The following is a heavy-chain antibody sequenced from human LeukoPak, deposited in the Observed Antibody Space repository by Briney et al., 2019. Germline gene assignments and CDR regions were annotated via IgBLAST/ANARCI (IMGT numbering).Heavy chain of an antibody. D-gene: IGHD3-3*01. CDR2: ISDTGGRT. CDR1: GFSFIDSA. CDR3: VKGGKDFDFWRFDL. J-gene: IGHJ5*02. V-gene: IGHV3-23*01. Sequence: GGSLRLSCAASGFSFIDSAVSLVRHSPGEGLKWVSSISDTGGRTYYEDSVKGRFTINRDNSRNTVNLQMNSLRAGDTARYYCVKGGKDFDFWRFDLWGQGILVIVSS.